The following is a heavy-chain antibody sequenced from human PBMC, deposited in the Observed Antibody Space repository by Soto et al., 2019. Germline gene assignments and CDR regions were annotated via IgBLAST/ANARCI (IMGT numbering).Heavy chain of an antibody. CDR2: ISYDGRQK. CDR1: RFTFSRYA. Sequence: QVQLVESGGGVVQPGRSRRLSCAASRFTFSRYAMHWVRQAPGKGLEWVAVISYDGRQKHYVDSVKGRFTISRDESDNTLYLQMSSLRPEDTAVYYCAKDGYFDTYYFDHWGQGTLVTVSS. CDR3: AKDGYFDTYYFDH. D-gene: IGHD3-22*01. V-gene: IGHV3-30*04. J-gene: IGHJ4*02.